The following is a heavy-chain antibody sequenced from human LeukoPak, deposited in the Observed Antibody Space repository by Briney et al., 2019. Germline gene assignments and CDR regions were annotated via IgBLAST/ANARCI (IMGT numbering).Heavy chain of an antibody. J-gene: IGHJ4*02. V-gene: IGHV4-59*02. CDR3: ARGGRDGPVDF. CDR2: VSYSGTT. CDR1: VVSVRSQY. D-gene: IGHD5-24*01. Sequence: SETLSLTCIVSVVSVRSQYWNWIRQPPGKRLEWIGFVSYSGTTNYNPSLNGRVTISIDTSKNRVSLRLTSVTAADTAYYRCARGGRDGPVDFGGQGTLVTVSS.